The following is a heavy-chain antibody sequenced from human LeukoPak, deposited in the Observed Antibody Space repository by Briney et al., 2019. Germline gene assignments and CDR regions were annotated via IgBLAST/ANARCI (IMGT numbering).Heavy chain of an antibody. V-gene: IGHV1-18*01. CDR1: GGTFSSYA. CDR3: ARDWVGAPPFDY. J-gene: IGHJ4*02. D-gene: IGHD1-26*01. Sequence: ASVKVSCKASGGTFSSYAISWVRQAPGQGLEWMGWISAYNGNTNYAQKLQGRVTMTTDTSTSTAYMELRSLRSDDTAVYYCARDWVGAPPFDYWGQGTLVTVSS. CDR2: ISAYNGNT.